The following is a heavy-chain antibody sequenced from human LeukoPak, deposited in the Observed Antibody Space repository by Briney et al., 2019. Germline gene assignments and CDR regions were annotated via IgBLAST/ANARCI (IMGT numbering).Heavy chain of an antibody. CDR1: GFIFGDYA. V-gene: IGHV3-23*01. D-gene: IGHD1-26*01. J-gene: IGHJ4*02. CDR3: AKYGPQDSGSSHFDY. CDR2: IRDSGSST. Sequence: GGSLRLSCVASGFIFGDYAMSWVRQAPGKGLEWVSAIRDSGSSTHYADSVKGRFTTSRDNSKNTLFLQMNSLRAEDTAIYYCAKYGPQDSGSSHFDYWGQGALVTVSS.